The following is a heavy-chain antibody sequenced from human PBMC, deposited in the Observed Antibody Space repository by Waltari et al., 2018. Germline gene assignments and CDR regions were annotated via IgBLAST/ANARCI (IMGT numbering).Heavy chain of an antibody. Sequence: QVQLQQSGPGLVRPSQTLSLTCAISGGSVPTNGAAWNWIRQSPSRGLEWLGRAFYWSNKWSYDYAVSVKSRIIIDADTSKNQISLQLNSMTPEDTAVYYCARGRDHAFDIWGQGTMVTVSS. CDR2: AFYWSNKWSY. V-gene: IGHV6-1*01. CDR1: GGSVPTNGAA. J-gene: IGHJ3*02. CDR3: ARGRDHAFDI.